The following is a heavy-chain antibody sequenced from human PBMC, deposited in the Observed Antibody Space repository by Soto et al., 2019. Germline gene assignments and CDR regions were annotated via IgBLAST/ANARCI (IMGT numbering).Heavy chain of an antibody. CDR1: GFTFSSYG. Sequence: PGWSLRLSCAASGFTFSSYGMHWVRQAPGKGLEWVAVISYDGSDKYYSDSVRGRFTISRDNSMNTLYLQMNSLRTEDTAVYYCPKPPNFYCSSYHCYKYYFDYWGPGTLLT. CDR2: ISYDGSDK. CDR3: PKPPNFYCSSYHCYKYYFDY. J-gene: IGHJ4*02. D-gene: IGHD2-2*01. V-gene: IGHV3-30*18.